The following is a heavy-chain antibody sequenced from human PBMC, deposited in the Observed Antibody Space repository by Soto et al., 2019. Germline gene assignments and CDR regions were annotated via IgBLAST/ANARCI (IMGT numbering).Heavy chain of an antibody. CDR2: ISSSSSYI. D-gene: IGHD4-17*01. Sequence: PGGSLRLSCAASGFTFSSYSMNWVRQAPGKGLEWVSSISSSSSYIYYADSVKGRFTISRDNAKNSLYLQMNSLRAEDTAVYYCARDLRATVTKMEDYWGQGNLVPVSS. CDR1: GFTFSSYS. V-gene: IGHV3-21*01. J-gene: IGHJ4*02. CDR3: ARDLRATVTKMEDY.